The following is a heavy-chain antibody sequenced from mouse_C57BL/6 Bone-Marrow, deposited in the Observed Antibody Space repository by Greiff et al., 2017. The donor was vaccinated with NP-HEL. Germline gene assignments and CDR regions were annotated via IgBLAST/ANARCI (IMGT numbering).Heavy chain of an antibody. J-gene: IGHJ4*01. CDR3: APIWSLAMDY. CDR2: IWSGGST. V-gene: IGHV2-5*01. Sequence: QVQLKESGPGLVQPSQSLSITCTVSGFSFTSYGVHWVRQSPGKGLEWLAVIWSGGSTDYNAAFLYRLSITKDNSKSQVFLRMNSLQADDTAIYDCAPIWSLAMDYWGQGTSVTVSS. CDR1: GFSFTSYG. D-gene: IGHD6-2*01.